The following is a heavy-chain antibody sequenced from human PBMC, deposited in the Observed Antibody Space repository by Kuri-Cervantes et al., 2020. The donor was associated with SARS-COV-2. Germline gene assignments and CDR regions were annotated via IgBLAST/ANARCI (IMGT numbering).Heavy chain of an antibody. CDR3: ARSSSGYQPDY. Sequence: SWIRQPAGKGLEWLAHIFSNDEKSYSTSLKSRLTISKDTSKSQVVLTMTNMDPVDTATYYCARSSSGYQPDYWGQGTLVTVSS. D-gene: IGHD3-22*01. J-gene: IGHJ4*02. V-gene: IGHV2-26*01. CDR2: IFSNDEK.